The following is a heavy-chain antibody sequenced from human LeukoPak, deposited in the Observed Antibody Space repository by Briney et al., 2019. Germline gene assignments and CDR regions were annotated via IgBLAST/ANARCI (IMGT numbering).Heavy chain of an antibody. CDR3: AKSRGSGSNMARGVNFDY. CDR2: IYSGGST. J-gene: IGHJ4*02. V-gene: IGHV3-53*01. CDR1: GFTVSSNY. D-gene: IGHD3-10*01. Sequence: GGSLRLSCAASGFTVSSNYMSWVRQAPGKGLEWVSVIYSGGSTYYADSVKGRFTISRDNSKNTLFLQMNSPRAEDTAVYYCAKSRGSGSNMARGVNFDYWGQGTLVTVSS.